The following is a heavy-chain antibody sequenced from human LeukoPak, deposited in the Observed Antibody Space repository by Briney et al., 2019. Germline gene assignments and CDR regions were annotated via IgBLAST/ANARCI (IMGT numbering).Heavy chain of an antibody. V-gene: IGHV3-74*03. Sequence: PGGSLRLSCAASGFTFSSHWMHWVRQAPGKGLVWVSRINGDGSNTTYADSVKGRFTISRDNAKNSLYLQMNSLRAEDTALYYCAKDMAAAGSFDYWGQGTLVTVSS. D-gene: IGHD6-13*01. J-gene: IGHJ4*02. CDR2: INGDGSNT. CDR1: GFTFSSHW. CDR3: AKDMAAAGSFDY.